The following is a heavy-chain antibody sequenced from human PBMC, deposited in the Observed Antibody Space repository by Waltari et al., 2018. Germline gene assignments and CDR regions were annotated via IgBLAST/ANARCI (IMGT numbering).Heavy chain of an antibody. J-gene: IGHJ5*02. CDR2: ISGSGSII. D-gene: IGHD2-2*01. V-gene: IGHV3-48*03. CDR3: ARDPHQIAVAHWFDP. CDR1: GFTFGVYA. Sequence: EVQLVESGGGLVQPGGSLRHSCADSGFTFGVYAMNWVRQAPGKGLEWVSYISGSGSIIDYADSVKGRFTISRDNAKNSLYLQMNNLRAEDTAVYYCARDPHQIAVAHWFDPWGQGTLVTVSS.